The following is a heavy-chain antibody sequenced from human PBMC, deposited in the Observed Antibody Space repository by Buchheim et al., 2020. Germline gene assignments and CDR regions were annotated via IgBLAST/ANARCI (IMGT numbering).Heavy chain of an antibody. Sequence: EVQLVESGGGLVQPGGSLRLSCAASGFTFSSYWMHWVRQAPGKGLVWVSRINSDGSSTSYADSVKGRFTISRNNAKNTLYLQMNSLRAEDTAVYYCARVTDIVMVVAATPYGMDVWGQGTT. CDR3: ARVTDIVMVVAATPYGMDV. D-gene: IGHD2-15*01. CDR2: INSDGSST. V-gene: IGHV3-74*01. J-gene: IGHJ6*02. CDR1: GFTFSSYW.